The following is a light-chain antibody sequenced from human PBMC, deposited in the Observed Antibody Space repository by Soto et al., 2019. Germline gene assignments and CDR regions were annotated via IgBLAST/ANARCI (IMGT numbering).Light chain of an antibody. CDR2: KAS. J-gene: IGKJ1*01. CDR1: QSISSW. Sequence: DIQMIQSPSTLSASIGDRVTITCRASQSISSWLAWYQQKPGKAPRLLIYKASSLQSGVPSRFSGSASGTEFTLTVSSLQPHDFATYYCQQSRTFGQGTKVEIK. CDR3: QQSRT. V-gene: IGKV1-5*03.